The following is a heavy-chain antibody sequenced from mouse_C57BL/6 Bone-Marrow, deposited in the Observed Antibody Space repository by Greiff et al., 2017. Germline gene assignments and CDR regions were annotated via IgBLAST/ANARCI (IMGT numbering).Heavy chain of an antibody. Sequence: QVQLQQSGAELARPGASVKMSCKASGYTFTSYTMHWVKQRPGQGLEWIGYINPSSGYTKYNQKFKDKATLTAAKSSSTAYMQLRSLTSEDSAVYYCARDFGRGYYFDYWGQGTTLTVSS. CDR3: ARDFGRGYYFDY. J-gene: IGHJ2*01. CDR1: GYTFTSYT. D-gene: IGHD2-1*01. V-gene: IGHV1-4*01. CDR2: INPSSGYT.